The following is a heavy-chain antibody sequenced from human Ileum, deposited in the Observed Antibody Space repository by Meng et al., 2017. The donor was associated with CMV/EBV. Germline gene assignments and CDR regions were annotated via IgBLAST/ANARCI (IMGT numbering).Heavy chain of an antibody. J-gene: IGHJ4*02. CDR1: RSTLTRYY. V-gene: IGHV1-2*02. D-gene: IGHD3-3*01. CDR3: ARDANGSGLGY. CDR2: INPNSGGT. Sequence: SCQASRSTLTRYYLPWVRPAPGLGLEWMGWINPNSGGTNYAQKFQGRVTLTRDTSISTAYMELSRLRSDDTAVYYCARDANGSGLGYWGQGTLVTVSS.